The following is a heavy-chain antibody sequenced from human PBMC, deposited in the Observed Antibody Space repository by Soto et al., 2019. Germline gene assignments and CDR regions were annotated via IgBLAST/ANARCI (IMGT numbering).Heavy chain of an antibody. J-gene: IGHJ5*02. D-gene: IGHD2-8*01. V-gene: IGHV3-48*01. CDR3: ARGYDIVLIIPKNWFDP. Sequence: HPGGSLRLSCAASGFTFSSYSMNWVRQAPGKGLEGVSYSSSSSSTIYYADSVKGRFTISRDNAKNSLYLQMNSLRAEDTAVYYCARGYDIVLIIPKNWFDPWGQGTLVTVSS. CDR1: GFTFSSYS. CDR2: SSSSSSTI.